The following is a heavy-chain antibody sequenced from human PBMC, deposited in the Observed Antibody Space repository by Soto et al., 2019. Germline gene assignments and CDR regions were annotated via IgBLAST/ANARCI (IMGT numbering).Heavy chain of an antibody. Sequence: VSGPTLVNPTQTLTLTCTFSGFSLSSHGMSVAWIRQPPGKALEWLARIDWDDDYYFNTSLKTRLTISKDTSKNQAVLTMTDMDPVDTATYYCARVLRYFDRDYYFDCWGRGTLVTVSS. D-gene: IGHD3-9*01. CDR2: IDWDDDY. V-gene: IGHV2-70*11. CDR3: ARVLRYFDRDYYFDC. J-gene: IGHJ4*02. CDR1: GFSLSSHGMS.